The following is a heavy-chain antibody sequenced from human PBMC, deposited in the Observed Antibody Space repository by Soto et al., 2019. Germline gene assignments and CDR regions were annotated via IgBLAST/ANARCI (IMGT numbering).Heavy chain of an antibody. V-gene: IGHV4-39*01. J-gene: IGHJ4*02. CDR3: AIYYYDSSGYYYVPGVY. D-gene: IGHD3-22*01. CDR2: IYYSGST. CDR1: GGSISSSSYY. Sequence: PSETLSLTCTVSGGSISSSSYYWGWIRQPPGKGLEWIGSIYYSGSTYYNPSLKSRVTISVDTSKNQFSLKLSSVTAADTAVYYCAIYYYDSSGYYYVPGVYWGQGTLVTVSS.